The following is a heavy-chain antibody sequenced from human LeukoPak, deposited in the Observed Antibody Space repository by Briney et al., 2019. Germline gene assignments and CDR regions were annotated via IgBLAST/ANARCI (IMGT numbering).Heavy chain of an antibody. V-gene: IGHV3-23*01. CDR1: GFTLSSYA. Sequence: GGSLRLSCAASGFTLSSYAMSWVRQGPGKGLEWVSAISVSGNTYHADSVKGRFTISRDNSKSTVYLQMNSLRAEDTAVFYCAKSWGVEYSSGFYIGVDYWGQGTLVTVSS. D-gene: IGHD3-22*01. J-gene: IGHJ4*02. CDR3: AKSWGVEYSSGFYIGVDY. CDR2: ISVSGNT.